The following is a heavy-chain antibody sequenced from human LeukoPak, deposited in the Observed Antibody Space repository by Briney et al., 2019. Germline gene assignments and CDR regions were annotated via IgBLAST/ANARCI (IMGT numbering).Heavy chain of an antibody. CDR1: GFTFSSYS. V-gene: IGHV3-21*01. D-gene: IGHD2-2*01. CDR3: ARDGLGARYCSSTSCPIGY. Sequence: GGSLRLSCAASGFTFSSYSMNWVRQAPGKGLEWVSSISSSSSYIYYADSVKGRFTISRDNAKNSLYLQMNSLRAEDTAVYYCARDGLGARYCSSTSCPIGYWGQGTLVTVSP. CDR2: ISSSSSYI. J-gene: IGHJ4*02.